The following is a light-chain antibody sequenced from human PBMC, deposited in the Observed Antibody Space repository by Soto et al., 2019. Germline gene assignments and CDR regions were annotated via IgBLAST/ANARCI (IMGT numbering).Light chain of an antibody. V-gene: IGKV3-20*01. CDR1: HSVSSTF. J-gene: IGKJ2*01. Sequence: EIVLTQSPGTLSLSPGERATLSCRASHSVSSTFLAWYQQIPGQAPRLLIYGASSRATGIPDRFSGSASGTDFTLTINRLEPEDFAIYYCQQYGDSRTFGQGTKVDIK. CDR2: GAS. CDR3: QQYGDSRT.